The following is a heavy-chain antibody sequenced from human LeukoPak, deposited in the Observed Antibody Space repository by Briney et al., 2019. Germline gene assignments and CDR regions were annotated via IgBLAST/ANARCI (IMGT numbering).Heavy chain of an antibody. CDR1: GFTFSSYA. D-gene: IGHD6-13*01. CDR2: ISSNGGST. V-gene: IGHV3-64*01. CDR3: ARASSWVHDI. J-gene: IGHJ3*02. Sequence: QPGGSLRLSCAASGFTFSSYAMHWVRQAPGKGLEYVSAISSNGGSTYYANSVKGRFTISRDNSKNTLYLQMGSLRAEDMAVYYCARASSWVHDIWGQGTMVTVSS.